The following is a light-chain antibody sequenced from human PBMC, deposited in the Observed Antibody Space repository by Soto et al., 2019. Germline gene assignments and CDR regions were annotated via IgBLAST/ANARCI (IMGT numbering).Light chain of an antibody. CDR1: SSDIGAYNF. Sequence: QSVLTQPASVSGSPGQSITISCTGNSSDIGAYNFVSWYQHHPGKAPKLMIFEVSNRPLGASDRFSGTKSGNTASLTISGLQAEDEADYYCSSYTSSNTDVFGTGTKVTVL. V-gene: IGLV2-14*01. CDR3: SSYTSSNTDV. J-gene: IGLJ1*01. CDR2: EVS.